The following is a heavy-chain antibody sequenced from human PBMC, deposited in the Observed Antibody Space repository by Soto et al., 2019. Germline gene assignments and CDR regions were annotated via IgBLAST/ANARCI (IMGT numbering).Heavy chain of an antibody. CDR2: ISGSGGSA. D-gene: IGHD2-21*02. J-gene: IGHJ6*02. CDR3: ARDWVTPGPYYYYYGMDV. CDR1: GFSFSNYA. Sequence: EVQLLESGGGLVRPGGSLRLSCAASGFSFSNYAMNWVRQAPGKGLEWVSVISGSGGSASYADSVQGRFTISRDNSKNTLYLQMNSLRAEDTAVYYCARDWVTPGPYYYYYGMDVWGQGTTVTVSS. V-gene: IGHV3-23*01.